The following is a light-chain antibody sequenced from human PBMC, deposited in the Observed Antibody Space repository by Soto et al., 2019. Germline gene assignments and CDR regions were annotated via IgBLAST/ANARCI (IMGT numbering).Light chain of an antibody. Sequence: EIVMTQSPATLSVSPGERATLSCRASQSVSSNLAWYQQKPGQAPRLLIYGASTRATGIPARFSGSGSGTEFTLTISSLQSEAFAVYYCQQYNNWPPPMYTFGQGTKLEIK. V-gene: IGKV3-15*01. CDR3: QQYNNWPPPMYT. CDR2: GAS. J-gene: IGKJ2*01. CDR1: QSVSSN.